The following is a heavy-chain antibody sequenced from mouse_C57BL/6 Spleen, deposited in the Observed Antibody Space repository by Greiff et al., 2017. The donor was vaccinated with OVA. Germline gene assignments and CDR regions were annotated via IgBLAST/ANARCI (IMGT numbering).Heavy chain of an antibody. CDR2: ISDGGSYT. D-gene: IGHD1-1*01. CDR3: AREGTVGMDY. Sequence: EVMLVESGGGLVKPGGSLKLSCAASGFTFSSYAMSWVRQTPEKRLEWVATISDGGSYTYYPDNVKGRFTISRDNAKNNLYLQMSHLKSEDTAMYYCAREGTVGMDYWGQGTSVTVSS. CDR1: GFTFSSYA. V-gene: IGHV5-4*01. J-gene: IGHJ4*01.